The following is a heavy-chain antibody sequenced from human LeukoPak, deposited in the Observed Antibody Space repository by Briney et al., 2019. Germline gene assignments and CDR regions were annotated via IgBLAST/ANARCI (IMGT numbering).Heavy chain of an antibody. D-gene: IGHD5-12*01. CDR2: INPSGGST. CDR1: GYTFTSYY. V-gene: IGHV1-46*01. J-gene: IGHJ6*02. CDR3: QRTAYEIVATIGLLTNRYGMDV. Sequence: ASVKVSCKASGYTFTSYYMHWVRQAPGQGLEWMGIINPSGGSTSYAQKFQGRVTMAGDTSTSTVYMELSSLRSEDTAVYYRQRTAYEIVATIGLLTNRYGMDVWGQGTTVTVSS.